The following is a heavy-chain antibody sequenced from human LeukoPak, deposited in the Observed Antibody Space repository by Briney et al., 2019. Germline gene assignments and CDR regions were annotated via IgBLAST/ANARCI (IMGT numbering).Heavy chain of an antibody. V-gene: IGHV3-23*01. Sequence: GGSLRLSCAASGFTFSSYAMNWVRQTPGKGLEWVSGISDSGGSPYYTDSVKGRFTISRDNSKNTLHLRMSSLRAEDTAVYHCARANSGWPVFVFDIWGHGTLVTVSS. D-gene: IGHD6-19*01. CDR1: GFTFSSYA. J-gene: IGHJ3*02. CDR2: ISDSGGSP. CDR3: ARANSGWPVFVFDI.